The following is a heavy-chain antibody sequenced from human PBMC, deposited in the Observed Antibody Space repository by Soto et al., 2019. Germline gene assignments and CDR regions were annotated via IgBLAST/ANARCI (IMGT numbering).Heavy chain of an antibody. Sequence: EVQLLESGGGLVQPGGSLRLSCAASGFTFSSYAMSWVRQAPGKGLEWVSAISGSGGSTYYADSVKGRFTISRDNSKNTLSLQMTSLRAEDTAVYYCAKEGGVRGGYFAYWGQGTLVTVSS. V-gene: IGHV3-23*01. D-gene: IGHD3-10*01. CDR3: AKEGGVRGGYFAY. CDR1: GFTFSSYA. J-gene: IGHJ4*02. CDR2: ISGSGGST.